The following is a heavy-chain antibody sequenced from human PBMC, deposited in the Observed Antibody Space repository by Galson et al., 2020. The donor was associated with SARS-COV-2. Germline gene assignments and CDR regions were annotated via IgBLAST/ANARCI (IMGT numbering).Heavy chain of an antibody. D-gene: IGHD3-10*01. CDR3: AREVRGTPTDSGPGTFCAMGDLDH. CDR1: GFTFSDYG. V-gene: IGHV3-33*01. J-gene: IGHJ4*02. Sequence: TGGSLRLSSAASGFTFSDYGMHWVRQAPGRGLDWVAGLWSDGTKKIHADSEKGRFTISRDSSKNTLYLEIDSLKVEDTAIYYCAREVRGTPTDSGPGTFCAMGDLDHWGQGTLVTVSS. CDR2: LWSDGTKK.